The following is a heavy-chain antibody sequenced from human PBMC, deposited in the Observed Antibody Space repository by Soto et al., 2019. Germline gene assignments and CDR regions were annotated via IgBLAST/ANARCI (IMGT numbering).Heavy chain of an antibody. Sequence: QVQLQESGPGLVKPSGTLSLTCAVSGGSISSSNWWSWVRQPPGKGLEWIGEIYHSGSTNYNPSLKSRVTISVEKSKNQFALKLSSVTAADTAVYYCARDYMVRGVMRWFDPWGQGTLVTVSS. CDR2: IYHSGST. V-gene: IGHV4-4*02. CDR1: GGSISSSNW. J-gene: IGHJ5*02. D-gene: IGHD3-10*01. CDR3: ARDYMVRGVMRWFDP.